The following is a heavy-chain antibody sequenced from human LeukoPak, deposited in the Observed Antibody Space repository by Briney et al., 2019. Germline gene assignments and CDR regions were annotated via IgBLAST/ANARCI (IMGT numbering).Heavy chain of an antibody. V-gene: IGHV3-48*03. CDR2: ISSSGSTI. CDR1: GFTFSSYE. Sequence: GSLILSCAASGFTFSSYEMNWVRQAPGKGLEWVSYISSSGSTIYYADSVKGRFTISRDNAKNSLYLQMNSLRAEDTAVYYCAELGITMIGGVWGKGTTVTISS. D-gene: IGHD3-10*02. CDR3: AELGITMIGGV. J-gene: IGHJ6*04.